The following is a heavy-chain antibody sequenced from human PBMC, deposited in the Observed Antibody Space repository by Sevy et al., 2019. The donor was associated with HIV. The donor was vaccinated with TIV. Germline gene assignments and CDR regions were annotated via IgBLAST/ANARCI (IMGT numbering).Heavy chain of an antibody. CDR1: GFTFTNAW. D-gene: IGHD3-10*01. CDR3: TTRPYGSIIDY. Sequence: GGSLRLSCAASGFTFTNAWMNWVRQVPGKGLEWVGRIKGKTDGETTDYAAPVKGRFIISRDDSGKTVYVQLNSVKTEDTAMYFCTTRPYGSIIDYWGQGTLVTVSS. J-gene: IGHJ4*02. CDR2: IKGKTDGETT. V-gene: IGHV3-15*07.